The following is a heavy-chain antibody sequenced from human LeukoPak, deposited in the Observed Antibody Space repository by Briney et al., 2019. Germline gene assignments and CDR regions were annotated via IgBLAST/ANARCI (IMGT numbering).Heavy chain of an antibody. J-gene: IGHJ4*02. CDR1: GFTFSGSA. Sequence: PGGSLRLSCAASGFTFSGSAMHWVRQASGKGLEWVGRIRSKANSYATAYAASVKGRFTISRDDSKNTAYLQMNSLKTEDTAVYYCTRDKFEEVSGWGQGTLVTVSS. V-gene: IGHV3-73*01. CDR2: IRSKANSYAT. D-gene: IGHD3-10*01. CDR3: TRDKFEEVSG.